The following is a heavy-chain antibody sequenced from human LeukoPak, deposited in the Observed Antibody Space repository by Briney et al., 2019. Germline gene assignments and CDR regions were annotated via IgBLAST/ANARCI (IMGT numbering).Heavy chain of an antibody. Sequence: GGSLRLSCAASAFTFSTCSMNWVRQALGKGLEWVSSISSSGSYIYYADSVKGRFTISRDNAKNSLHLQMSGLRAEDTAVYYCARASTITTRNGMDVWGQGTTVTVSS. CDR2: ISSSGSYI. V-gene: IGHV3-21*01. D-gene: IGHD4-11*01. CDR1: AFTFSTCS. CDR3: ARASTITTRNGMDV. J-gene: IGHJ6*02.